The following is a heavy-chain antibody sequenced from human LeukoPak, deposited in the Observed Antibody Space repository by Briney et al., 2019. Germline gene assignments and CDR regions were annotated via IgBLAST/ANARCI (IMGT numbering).Heavy chain of an antibody. D-gene: IGHD2-2*01. CDR1: GYTFTGYY. CDR2: INPSGGST. Sequence: GASVKVSCKASGYTFTGYYMHWVRQAPGQGLEWMGIINPSGGSTSYAQKFQGRVTMTRDMSTSTVYMELSSLRSEDTAVYYCARNLLYAEGGYWGQGTLVTVSS. V-gene: IGHV1-46*01. CDR3: ARNLLYAEGGY. J-gene: IGHJ4*02.